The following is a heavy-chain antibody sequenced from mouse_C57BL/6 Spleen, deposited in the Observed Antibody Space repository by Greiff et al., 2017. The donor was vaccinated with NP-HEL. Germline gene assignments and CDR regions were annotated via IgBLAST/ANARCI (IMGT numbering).Heavy chain of an antibody. CDR3: TREGSSYWYFDV. Sequence: EVKLQESGEDLVKPGGSLKLSCAASGFTFSSYAMSWVRQTPEKRLEWVAYISSGGDYIYYADTVKGRFTISRDNARNTLYLQMSSLKSEDTAMYYCTREGSSYWYFDVWGTGTTVTVSS. CDR2: ISSGGDYI. J-gene: IGHJ1*03. V-gene: IGHV5-9-1*02. CDR1: GFTFSSYA. D-gene: IGHD1-1*01.